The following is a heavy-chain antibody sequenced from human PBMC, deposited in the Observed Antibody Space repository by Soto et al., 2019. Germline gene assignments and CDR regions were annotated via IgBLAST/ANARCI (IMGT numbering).Heavy chain of an antibody. CDR1: VGSISSYY. CDR2: IYYSGST. Sequence: SETLSLTYTVSVGSISSYYWSWIRQPPGKGLEWIGYIYYSGSTNYNPSLKSRVTISVDTSKNQFSLKLSSVTAADTAVYYCARGLGRYYYGMDVWGQGTTVTVSS. D-gene: IGHD3-22*01. V-gene: IGHV4-59*01. J-gene: IGHJ6*02. CDR3: ARGLGRYYYGMDV.